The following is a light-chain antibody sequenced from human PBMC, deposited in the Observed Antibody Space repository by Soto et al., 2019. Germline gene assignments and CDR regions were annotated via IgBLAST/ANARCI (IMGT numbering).Light chain of an antibody. CDR1: QSIGTW. CDR2: DAS. CDR3: QQYNTYPWT. Sequence: DIRMTQSPSTLSASVGDRVTITCRASQSIGTWLAWYQQKLGKAPKLVIYDASSLESGVPLRFRGSGSGTEFTLTISSLQPDDFATYYCQQYNTYPWTFGQGTKVEIK. V-gene: IGKV1-5*01. J-gene: IGKJ1*01.